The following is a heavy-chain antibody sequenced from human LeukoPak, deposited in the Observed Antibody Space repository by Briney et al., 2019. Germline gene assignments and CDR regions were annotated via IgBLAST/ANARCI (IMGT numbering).Heavy chain of an antibody. Sequence: GGSLRLSCAASGFTFSTYAMSWVHQAPGKGLEWVAAISGSGGSTFYADSVKGRFTISRDNSKKTLYVQMNSLRVEDAAVYYCAKGLGNMVRGVIIGDFDYWGQGILVTVSS. J-gene: IGHJ4*02. CDR1: GFTFSTYA. D-gene: IGHD3-10*01. CDR2: ISGSGGST. CDR3: AKGLGNMVRGVIIGDFDY. V-gene: IGHV3-23*01.